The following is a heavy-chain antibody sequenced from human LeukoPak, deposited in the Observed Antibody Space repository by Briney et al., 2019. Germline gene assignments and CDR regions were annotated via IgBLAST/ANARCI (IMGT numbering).Heavy chain of an antibody. CDR1: GLTYSSYW. Sequence: PGRSLRLSCAAFGLTYSSYWMHWVSQAPGKGLVWVSRINSDGSSTSYADSVKGRFTISRDNAKNTLYLQMNSLRAEDTAVYYCATAYYYDSSGYYYWGQGTLVTVSS. CDR2: INSDGSST. CDR3: ATAYYYDSSGYYY. J-gene: IGHJ4*02. D-gene: IGHD3-22*01. V-gene: IGHV3-74*01.